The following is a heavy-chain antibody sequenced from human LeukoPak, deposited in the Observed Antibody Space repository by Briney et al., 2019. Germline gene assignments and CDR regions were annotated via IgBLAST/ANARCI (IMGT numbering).Heavy chain of an antibody. J-gene: IGHJ3*02. Sequence: PGGSLRLSCAASGFTFRNYGMHWVRQAPGKGLEWVAFIRYDGSNKYYVDSVNGRFTISRDNSKNTRYLQMNSLRAVDTAVYYCAKDRQWLVPGAFDIWGQGTMVTVSS. CDR3: AKDRQWLVPGAFDI. CDR1: GFTFRNYG. CDR2: IRYDGSNK. D-gene: IGHD6-19*01. V-gene: IGHV3-30*02.